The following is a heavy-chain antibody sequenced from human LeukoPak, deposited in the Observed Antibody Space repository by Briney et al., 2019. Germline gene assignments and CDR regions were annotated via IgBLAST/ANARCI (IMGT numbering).Heavy chain of an antibody. CDR1: GFTFSSYG. CDR3: AKDHGDSEWYYYYYYMDV. Sequence: GGSLRLSCAASGFTFSSYGMHWVRQAPGKGLEWVAVISYDGSNKYYADSVKGQFTISRDNSKNTLYLQMNSLRAEDTAVYYCAKDHGDSEWYYYYYYMDVWGKGTTVTVSS. D-gene: IGHD5-24*01. CDR2: ISYDGSNK. J-gene: IGHJ6*03. V-gene: IGHV3-30*18.